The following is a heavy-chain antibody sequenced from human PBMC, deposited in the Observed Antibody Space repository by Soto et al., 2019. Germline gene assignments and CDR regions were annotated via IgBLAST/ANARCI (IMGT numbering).Heavy chain of an antibody. D-gene: IGHD3-16*01. V-gene: IGHV1-69*13. CDR1: GGTFSSYA. Sequence: ASVKVSCKASGGTFSSYAISWVRQAPGQGLEWMGGIIPIFGTANYAQKFQGRVTITADESTSTAYMELSSLRSEDTAVYSCARDPPRGMADATAEREMFDPWGQGTLVTVSS. CDR3: ARDPPRGMADATAEREMFDP. J-gene: IGHJ5*02. CDR2: IIPIFGTA.